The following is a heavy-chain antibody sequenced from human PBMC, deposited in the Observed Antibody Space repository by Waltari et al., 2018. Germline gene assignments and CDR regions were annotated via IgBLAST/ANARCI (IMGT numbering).Heavy chain of an antibody. CDR1: GFTFSRYA. V-gene: IGHV3-23*01. J-gene: IGHJ4*02. Sequence: EVQLLESGGGLVQPGGSLRLSCAASGFTFSRYAMSWVRKAPGKGLEWVSAISGSGGSTYYADSVKGRFTISRDNSKNTLYLQMNSLRAEDTAVYYCAKDRSYSSGFVYFDYWGQGTLVTVSS. D-gene: IGHD6-19*01. CDR2: ISGSGGST. CDR3: AKDRSYSSGFVYFDY.